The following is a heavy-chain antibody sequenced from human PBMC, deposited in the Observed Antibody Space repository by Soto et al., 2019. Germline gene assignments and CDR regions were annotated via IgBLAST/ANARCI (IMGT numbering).Heavy chain of an antibody. CDR2: IYYSGST. CDR3: ATEEQNMIVVAPPGY. V-gene: IGHV4-39*01. D-gene: IGHD3-22*01. Sequence: SETLSLTCTVSGGSISSSSYYWGWIRQPPGKGLEWIGSIYYSGSTYYNPSLKSRVTISVDTSKNQFSLKLSSVTAADTAVYYCATEEQNMIVVAPPGYWSQGTLVTVSS. CDR1: GGSISSSSYY. J-gene: IGHJ4*02.